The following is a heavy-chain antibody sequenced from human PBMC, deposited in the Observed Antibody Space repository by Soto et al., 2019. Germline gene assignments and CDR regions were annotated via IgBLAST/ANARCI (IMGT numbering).Heavy chain of an antibody. Sequence: QVQLVQSGAEVRKPGASVKVSCKASGYTFTSYGISWVRQAPGQGLEWMGWISAYNGNTNYAQKLPGRVTMTTDTPQSTAYXELRXXRSDDTAVYYCARXKGDGSGSYYGYWGQGTLVTVSS. D-gene: IGHD3-10*01. CDR1: GYTFTSYG. CDR2: ISAYNGNT. J-gene: IGHJ4*02. V-gene: IGHV1-18*01. CDR3: ARXKGDGSGSYYGY.